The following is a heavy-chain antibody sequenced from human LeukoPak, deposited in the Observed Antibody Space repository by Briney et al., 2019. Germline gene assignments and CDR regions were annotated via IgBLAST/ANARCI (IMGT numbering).Heavy chain of an antibody. V-gene: IGHV3-74*01. Sequence: GGSLRLSCAASGNYWMHWVRQAPGKGLVWVSHINSDGSWTSYADSVKGRFTSSKDNAKNTVYLQMNSLRAEDTAVYYCVSFYETYWGRGTLVTVSS. CDR2: INSDGSWT. CDR3: VSFYETY. CDR1: GNYW. D-gene: IGHD2/OR15-2a*01. J-gene: IGHJ4*02.